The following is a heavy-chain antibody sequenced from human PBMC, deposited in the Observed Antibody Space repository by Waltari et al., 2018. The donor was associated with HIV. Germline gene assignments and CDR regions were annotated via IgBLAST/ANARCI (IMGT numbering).Heavy chain of an antibody. D-gene: IGHD1-20*01. CDR2: FDPEDCET. CDR1: GYTLTDLS. CDR3: CIRDGLKRHLPDYYFYGMDV. J-gene: IGHJ6*02. V-gene: IGHV1-24*01. Sequence: QVQLMQSGAEVRKPGASVKVSCRVSGYTLTDLSIHWVRQTPEKGLEWMGGFDPEDCETVYAQKFKGRVFMTDDISAETAYMEVNSLRFEDTGIYFCCIRDGLKRHLPDYYFYGMDVWGQGTTITVSS.